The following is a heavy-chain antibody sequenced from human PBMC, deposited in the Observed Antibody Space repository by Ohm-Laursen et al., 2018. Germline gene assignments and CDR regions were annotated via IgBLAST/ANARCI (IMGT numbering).Heavy chain of an antibody. CDR1: GGTFSSYA. Sequence: SVKVSCKASGGTFSSYAISWVRQAPGQGLEWMGGIIPIFGTANYAQKFQGRVTITADKSTSTAYMELSSLRSEDTAVYYCARDSYYYDSSGYYAALDYWGQGTLVTVSS. D-gene: IGHD3-22*01. CDR2: IIPIFGTA. CDR3: ARDSYYYDSSGYYAALDY. V-gene: IGHV1-69*06. J-gene: IGHJ4*02.